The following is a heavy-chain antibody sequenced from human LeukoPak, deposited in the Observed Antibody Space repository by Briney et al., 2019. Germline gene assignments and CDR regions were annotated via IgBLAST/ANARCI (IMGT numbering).Heavy chain of an antibody. CDR1: GVSVRSGISH. J-gene: IGHJ6*02. CDR2: VHYSGSA. V-gene: IGHV4-61*01. CDR3: ARNRGWYATDV. D-gene: IGHD6-19*01. Sequence: PSETLSLTCSVSGVSVRSGISHWSWIRQPPGKGLEWIGYVHYSGSANYNPSLESRVTMSLDRSKNQFSLELTSVTAADTAVYYCARNRGWYATDVWGQGAAVTVSS.